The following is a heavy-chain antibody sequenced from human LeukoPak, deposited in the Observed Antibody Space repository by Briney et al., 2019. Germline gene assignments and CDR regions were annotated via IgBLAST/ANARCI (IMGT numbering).Heavy chain of an antibody. V-gene: IGHV3-33*06. D-gene: IGHD4-17*01. CDR2: IWYDGSNK. Sequence: GGSLRPSCAASGFTFSSYGMHWVRQAPGKGLEWVAVIWYDGSNKYYADSVKGRFTISRDNSKNTLYLQMNSLRAEDTAVYYCAKERKVTTWAFDYWGQGTLVTVSS. CDR3: AKERKVTTWAFDY. CDR1: GFTFSSYG. J-gene: IGHJ4*02.